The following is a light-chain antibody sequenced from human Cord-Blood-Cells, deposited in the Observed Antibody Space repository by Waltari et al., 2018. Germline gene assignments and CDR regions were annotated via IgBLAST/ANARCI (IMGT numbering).Light chain of an antibody. CDR1: SGSIASNY. CDR3: QSYDSSNQV. Sequence: NFMLTQSHSVSESPGKTVTISCTRSSGSIASNYVQWYQQRPGSSPTTLIYEDNQRPSGGPDRFSGSIDSSSNSASLTISGLKTEDEADYYCQSYDSSNQVFGGGTKLTAL. J-gene: IGLJ3*02. V-gene: IGLV6-57*01. CDR2: EDN.